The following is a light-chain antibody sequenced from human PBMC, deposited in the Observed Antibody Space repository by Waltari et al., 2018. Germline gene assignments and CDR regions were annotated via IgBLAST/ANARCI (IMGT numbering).Light chain of an antibody. J-gene: IGLJ2*01. CDR1: TSNIGNNF. CDR2: DNN. CDR3: GTWDSGLTDFVAI. Sequence: QSVLTQPPSVSAAPGQKVTISCSGTTSNIGNNFVSWYQQVPGTAPKLLIYDNNKRPSGIPDRFSVSKSGTSATLVITGLQTGDEADYYCGTWDSGLTDFVAIFGRGTKVTVL. V-gene: IGLV1-51*01.